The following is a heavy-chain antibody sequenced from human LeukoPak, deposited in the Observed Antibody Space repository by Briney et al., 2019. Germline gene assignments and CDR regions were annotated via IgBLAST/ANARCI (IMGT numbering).Heavy chain of an antibody. CDR2: INWNGGST. CDR3: ARGIHSYYYYYYMDV. Sequence: PGGSLRLSCAASGFTFDDYGMSWVRQAPGKGLEWVSGINWNGGSTGYADPVKGRFTISRDNAKNSLYLQMNSLRAEDTALYYCARGIHSYYYYYYMDVWGKGTTVTVSS. V-gene: IGHV3-20*04. J-gene: IGHJ6*03. D-gene: IGHD5-18*01. CDR1: GFTFDDYG.